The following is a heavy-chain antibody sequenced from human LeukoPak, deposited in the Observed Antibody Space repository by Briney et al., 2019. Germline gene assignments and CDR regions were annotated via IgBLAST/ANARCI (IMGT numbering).Heavy chain of an antibody. CDR3: ARGYGYSYNDY. CDR1: GYTFTIYG. CDR2: ISAYSGNT. Sequence: ASVTVSCTASGYTFTIYGISWVRQAPGQGGERMGWISAYSGNTNYAQKLQGRVTMTTDTSTSTAYMELRSLRSDDTAVYYCARGYGYSYNDYWGQGTLVTVSS. D-gene: IGHD5-18*01. V-gene: IGHV1-18*04. J-gene: IGHJ4*02.